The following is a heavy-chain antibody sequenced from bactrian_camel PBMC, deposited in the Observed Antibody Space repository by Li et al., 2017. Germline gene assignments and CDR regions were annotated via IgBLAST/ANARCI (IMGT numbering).Heavy chain of an antibody. Sequence: HVQLVESGGGSVQAGGSLSISCTASDYTVTLNSMGWFRQAPGREREGVASLFPKTGYTYYADSVKGRFTISRDNAKNTLNLQMNSLKPEDTGAYFRAAAFSCRQLYGGRWRDQSEYDAWGRGTQVTVS. J-gene: IGHJ4*01. CDR1: DYTVTLNS. CDR3: AAAFSCRQLYGGRWRDQSEYDA. CDR2: LFPKTGYT. D-gene: IGHD1*01. V-gene: IGHV3S54*01.